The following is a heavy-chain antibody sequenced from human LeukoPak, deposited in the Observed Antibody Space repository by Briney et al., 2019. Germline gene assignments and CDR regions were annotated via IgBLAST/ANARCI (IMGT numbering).Heavy chain of an antibody. Sequence: GRSLRLSCAASGFTFSSHGMHWVRQAPGKGLEWVAVIWYDGSNKYYADSVKGRFTISRDNSKNTLYLQMNSLRAEDTAVYYCAKGGSYSSSWLDYWGQGTLVTVSS. CDR1: GFTFSSHG. J-gene: IGHJ4*02. CDR3: AKGGSYSSSWLDY. CDR2: IWYDGSNK. D-gene: IGHD6-13*01. V-gene: IGHV3-33*06.